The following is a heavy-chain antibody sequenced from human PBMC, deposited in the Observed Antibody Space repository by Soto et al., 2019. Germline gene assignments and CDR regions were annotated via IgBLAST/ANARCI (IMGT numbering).Heavy chain of an antibody. CDR3: ARQGYYYDSCGYLGLNWFDP. CDR1: GGSISSSSYY. Sequence: SETLSLTCTVSGGSISSSSYYWGWIRQPPGKGLEWIGSIYYSGSTYYNPSLKSRVTISVDTSKNQFSLKLSSVTAADTAVYYCARQGYYYDSCGYLGLNWFDPWGQGTLVTVSS. CDR2: IYYSGST. D-gene: IGHD3-22*01. J-gene: IGHJ5*02. V-gene: IGHV4-39*01.